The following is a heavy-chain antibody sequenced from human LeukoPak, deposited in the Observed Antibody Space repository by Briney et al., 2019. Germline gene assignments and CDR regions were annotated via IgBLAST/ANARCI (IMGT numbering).Heavy chain of an antibody. D-gene: IGHD1-26*01. Sequence: GGSLRLSCAASGFTFSNYWMSWVRQAPGKGLEWVAIIKQDGSDKYSVDSVKGRFTISRDNAKNSLFLQIKSLRAEDTAVYYCARVWRGSYNNWFDPWGQGTLVTVSS. CDR3: ARVWRGSYNNWFDP. CDR1: GFTFSNYW. CDR2: IKQDGSDK. V-gene: IGHV3-7*03. J-gene: IGHJ5*02.